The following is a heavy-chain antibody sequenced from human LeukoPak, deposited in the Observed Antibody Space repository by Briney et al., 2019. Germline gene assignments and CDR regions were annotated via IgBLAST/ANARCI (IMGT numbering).Heavy chain of an antibody. CDR2: IIPILCIA. V-gene: IGHV1-69*04. Sequence: ASVKVSCKASGGTFSSYAISWVRQAPGQGLEWMGRIIPILCIANYAQKFQGRVTITADKSTSTAYMELSSLRSEDTAVYYCASGGYEAEYFQHWGQGTLVTVSS. J-gene: IGHJ1*01. CDR3: ASGGYEAEYFQH. D-gene: IGHD5-12*01. CDR1: GGTFSSYA.